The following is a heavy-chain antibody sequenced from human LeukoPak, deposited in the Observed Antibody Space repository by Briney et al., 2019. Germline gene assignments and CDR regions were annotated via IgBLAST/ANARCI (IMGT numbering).Heavy chain of an antibody. D-gene: IGHD4-17*01. CDR3: ARGPDYGDYFDY. Sequence: ASVKVSCKASGGTFSSYAISWVRQAPGQGLEWMGGIIPILGTASYAQKFQGRVTITADKSTSTAYMELSSLRSEDTAVYYCARGPDYGDYFDYWGQGTLVTVSS. V-gene: IGHV1-69*06. CDR2: IIPILGTA. J-gene: IGHJ4*02. CDR1: GGTFSSYA.